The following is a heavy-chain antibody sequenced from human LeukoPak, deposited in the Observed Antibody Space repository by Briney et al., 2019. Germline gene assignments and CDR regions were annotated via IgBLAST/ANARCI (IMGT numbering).Heavy chain of an antibody. CDR3: AKDREYSGSYPYYFDY. CDR1: GFTFSSYA. V-gene: IGHV3-23*01. Sequence: GGSLRLSCSASGFTFSSYAMSWVRQAPGKGLEWVSAISGSGGSTYYADSVKGRFTISRDNSKNTLYLQMNSLRAEDTAVYYCAKDREYSGSYPYYFDYWGQGTLVTVSS. CDR2: ISGSGGST. D-gene: IGHD1-26*01. J-gene: IGHJ4*02.